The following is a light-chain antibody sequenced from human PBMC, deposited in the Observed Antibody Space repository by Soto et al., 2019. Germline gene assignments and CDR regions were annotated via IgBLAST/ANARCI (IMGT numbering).Light chain of an antibody. Sequence: QSALTQPASVSGSPGQSITISCTGTSSDVGGYNYFSWYQHHPGRAPKLMIYDVSNRPSGVSNRFSGSKSGNTASLTISGLQAEDEADYYCSSYTSSSTYVFGTGTKVNVL. V-gene: IGLV2-14*01. CDR3: SSYTSSSTYV. J-gene: IGLJ1*01. CDR1: SSDVGGYNY. CDR2: DVS.